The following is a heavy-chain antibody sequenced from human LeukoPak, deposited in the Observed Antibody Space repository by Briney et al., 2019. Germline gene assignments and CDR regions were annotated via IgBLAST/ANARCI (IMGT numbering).Heavy chain of an antibody. CDR3: ARDSMGGFDY. CDR1: GGSISSGSYY. Sequence: SETLSLTCTVSGGSISSGSYYWSWIRQPPGKGLEWIGYIYYSGSTNYNPSLKSRVTISVDTSKNQFSLKLSSVTAADTAVYYCARDSMGGFDYWGQGTLVTVSS. J-gene: IGHJ4*02. D-gene: IGHD3-16*01. V-gene: IGHV4-61*01. CDR2: IYYSGST.